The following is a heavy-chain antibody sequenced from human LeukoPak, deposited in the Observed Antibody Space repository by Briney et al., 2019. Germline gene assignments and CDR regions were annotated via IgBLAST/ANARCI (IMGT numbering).Heavy chain of an antibody. CDR2: INPDGGNT. D-gene: IGHD2-15*01. V-gene: IGHV1-46*01. Sequence: ASVKVSCKASGYTFTSYYMHWVRQAPGQVLEWMGLINPDGGNTNYAQNFQGRVTLTRDTSTSTVYMELSSLRSEDTAVYYCARDKVVAATPQWGGFDYWGQGTLVTVSS. J-gene: IGHJ4*02. CDR3: ARDKVVAATPQWGGFDY. CDR1: GYTFTSYY.